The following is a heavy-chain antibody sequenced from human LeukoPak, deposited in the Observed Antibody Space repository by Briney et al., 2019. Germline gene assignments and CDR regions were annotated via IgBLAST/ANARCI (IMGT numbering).Heavy chain of an antibody. Sequence: GGSLRLSCVVSGFTFSSFAMHWVRQALGKGLEWVAVTSYDGSKKYYADSVKGRFAISRDNAKNTLYLQMNSLRAEDTAVYYCAKDTVLRYFDWLLSHAFDIWGQGTMVTVSS. CDR2: TSYDGSKK. CDR3: AKDTVLRYFDWLLSHAFDI. J-gene: IGHJ3*02. CDR1: GFTFSSFA. D-gene: IGHD3-9*01. V-gene: IGHV3-30*09.